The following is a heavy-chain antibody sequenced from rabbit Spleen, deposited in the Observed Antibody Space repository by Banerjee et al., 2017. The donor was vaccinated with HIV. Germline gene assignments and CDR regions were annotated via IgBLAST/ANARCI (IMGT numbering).Heavy chain of an antibody. V-gene: IGHV1S40*01. CDR2: IYSGSSGDT. D-gene: IGHD4-1*01. J-gene: IGHJ4*01. CDR1: GVSFSGDSY. CDR3: ARETSSGWGIVSFYFSL. Sequence: QSLEESGGDLVKPGASLTLTCIASGVSFSGDSYMCWVRQAPGKGLEWIACIYSGSSGDTYYASWAKGRIPISKTSSTTVTLQMTSLTAADTATYFCARETSSGWGIVSFYFSLWGPGTLVTVS.